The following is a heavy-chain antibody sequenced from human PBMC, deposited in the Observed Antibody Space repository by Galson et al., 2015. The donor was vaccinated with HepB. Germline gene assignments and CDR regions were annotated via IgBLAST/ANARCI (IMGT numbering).Heavy chain of an antibody. D-gene: IGHD4-17*01. CDR3: TTTGDYIDAFDI. CDR2: IKSKTDGGTT. CDR1: GFTFTNAW. V-gene: IGHV3-15*01. Sequence: SLRLSCAASGFTFTNAWMSWVRQAPGKGLEWVGRIKSKTDGGTTDYAAPVKGRFTISRDDSKNTLYLQMNSLKTEDTAVYYCTTTGDYIDAFDIWGQGTMVTVSP. J-gene: IGHJ3*02.